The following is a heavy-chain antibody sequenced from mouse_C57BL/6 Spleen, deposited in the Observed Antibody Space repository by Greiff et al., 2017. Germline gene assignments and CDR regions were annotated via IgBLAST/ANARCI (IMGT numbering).Heavy chain of an antibody. CDR1: GYTFTSYW. J-gene: IGHJ3*01. Sequence: VQLQQSGAELVRPGSSVKLSCKASGYTFTSYWMDWVKQRPGQGLEWIGNIYPSDSETHYNQKFKDKATLTVDKSSSTAYMQLSSLTSEDSAVYYCARSSYDRAWFAYWGQGTLVTVSA. CDR2: IYPSDSET. D-gene: IGHD2-3*01. V-gene: IGHV1-61*01. CDR3: ARSSYDRAWFAY.